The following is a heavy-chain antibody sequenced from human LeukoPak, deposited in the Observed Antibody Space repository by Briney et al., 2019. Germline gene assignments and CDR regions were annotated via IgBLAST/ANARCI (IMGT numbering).Heavy chain of an antibody. CDR3: ARDNNHSKNRNADY. J-gene: IGHJ4*02. Sequence: GASVKVSCKASGYTFTSYGISWVRQAPGQGLEWMGRIIPIFGTANYAQKFQGRVTITTDESTSTAYMELSSLRSEDTAVYYCARDNNHSKNRNADYWGQGTLVTVSS. CDR2: IIPIFGTA. V-gene: IGHV1-69*05. CDR1: GYTFTSYG. D-gene: IGHD1-14*01.